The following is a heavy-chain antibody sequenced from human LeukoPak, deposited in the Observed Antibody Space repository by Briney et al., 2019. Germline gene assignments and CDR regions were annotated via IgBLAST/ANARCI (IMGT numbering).Heavy chain of an antibody. CDR1: GYTLTDYY. V-gene: IGHV1-2*02. CDR2: INPKSGST. Sequence: ASVKVSCKASGYTLTDYYLHWVRQAPGQGLEWTGWINPKSGSTHFAQKFQGRVILTSDTPSNTAYLELTSLRSDDTAVYFCGRRVSRGWTDYWGQGTLVTASS. D-gene: IGHD2-15*01. J-gene: IGHJ4*02. CDR3: GRRVSRGWTDY.